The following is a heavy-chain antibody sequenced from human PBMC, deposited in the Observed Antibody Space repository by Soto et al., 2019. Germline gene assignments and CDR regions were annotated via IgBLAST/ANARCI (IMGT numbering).Heavy chain of an antibody. J-gene: IGHJ6*02. CDR1: GFTFSSYA. CDR2: ISGSGGST. V-gene: IGHV3-23*01. Sequence: HPGGSLRLSCAASGFTFSSYAMSWVRQAPGKGLEWVSAISGSGGSTYYADSVKGRFTISRDNSKNTLYLQMNSLRAEDTAVYYCAKSNRRFALDYYYYGMDVWGQGTTVTVSS. D-gene: IGHD3-16*01. CDR3: AKSNRRFALDYYYYGMDV.